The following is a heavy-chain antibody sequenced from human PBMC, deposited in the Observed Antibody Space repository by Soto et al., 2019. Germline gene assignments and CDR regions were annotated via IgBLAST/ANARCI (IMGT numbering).Heavy chain of an antibody. V-gene: IGHV2-5*01. CDR1: GCSLNNEDGG. CDR2: IYWNDDK. Sequence: SGPTLEDTTQTRTLPFTSAGCSLNNEDGGVGWIRQPRGKALDWLALIYWNDDKRYSPALRSRLPITKDTSKNQVVLTMTNMDPVDTATYYCAHSTSVVPRALDYWGQGTLVTVSS. J-gene: IGHJ4*02. D-gene: IGHD2-21*01. CDR3: AHSTSVVPRALDY.